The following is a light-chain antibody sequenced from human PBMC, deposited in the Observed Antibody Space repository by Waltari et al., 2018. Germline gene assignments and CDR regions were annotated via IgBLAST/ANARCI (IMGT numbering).Light chain of an antibody. CDR3: SSYTSSDSLV. J-gene: IGLJ1*01. Sequence: QSALTQPASVSGSPGQSITFSCSGSSSDVGGQNHVSWYQHHPGTAPKLMIYDVSNRPSGISHRFSASKSGKTASLTISGLQAEDEADYYCSSYTSSDSLVFGTGTAVTVL. CDR1: SSDVGGQNH. V-gene: IGLV2-14*01. CDR2: DVS.